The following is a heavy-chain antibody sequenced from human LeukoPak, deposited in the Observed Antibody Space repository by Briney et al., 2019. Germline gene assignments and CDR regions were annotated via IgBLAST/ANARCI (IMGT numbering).Heavy chain of an antibody. CDR1: GGSISSGGYY. CDR2: IYYSGST. D-gene: IGHD3-9*01. V-gene: IGHV4-31*03. CDR3: ARARGYYDMLAGYYRGWFDT. Sequence: SQTLSLTCTVSGGSISSGGYYWSWIRQHPGKGLEWIAYIYYSGSTYYNPSLKSRVTTSVDRSKNQFSLNLSSVTAADTAVYYCARARGYYDMLAGYYRGWFDTWGQGTLVAVAS. J-gene: IGHJ5*02.